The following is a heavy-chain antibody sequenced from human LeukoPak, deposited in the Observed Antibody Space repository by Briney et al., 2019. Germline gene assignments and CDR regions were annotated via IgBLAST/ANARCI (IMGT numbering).Heavy chain of an antibody. Sequence: PGGSLRLSCAASGFTFSSCAMSWVRQAPGKGLEWVSAISGSGGSTYYADSVKGRFTISRDNSKNTLYLQMNGLRAEDTAVYYCAKDLKGGYSYGYSSWFDPWGQGTLVTVSS. D-gene: IGHD5-18*01. CDR2: ISGSGGST. V-gene: IGHV3-23*01. CDR1: GFTFSSCA. J-gene: IGHJ5*02. CDR3: AKDLKGGYSYGYSSWFDP.